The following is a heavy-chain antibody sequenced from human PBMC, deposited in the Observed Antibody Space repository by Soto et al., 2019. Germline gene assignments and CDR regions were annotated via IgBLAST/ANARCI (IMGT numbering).Heavy chain of an antibody. CDR1: GMTFADYN. D-gene: IGHD6-19*01. CDR3: VRDISGPAERNWFDP. J-gene: IGHJ5*02. Sequence: LRLSCVTSGMTFADYNMNWVRQAPGKGLEWVSTISRSSTYFYYADSVKGRFTVSRDDAKNSLFLHMGGLTTDDTGVYFCVRDISGPAERNWFDPWGQGTLVTVSS. V-gene: IGHV3-21*01. CDR2: ISRSSTYF.